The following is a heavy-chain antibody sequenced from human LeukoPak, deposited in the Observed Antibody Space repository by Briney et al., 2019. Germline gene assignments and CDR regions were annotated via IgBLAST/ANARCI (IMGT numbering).Heavy chain of an antibody. CDR3: ARHPRRLSAFDI. J-gene: IGHJ3*02. CDR2: IYYSGST. Sequence: SETLSLTCTVSGGSISSYYWSWIRQPPGKGLEWIGYIYYSGSTNYNPSLKSRVTISVDTSKNQFSLKLSSVTAADTAVYYCARHPRRLSAFDIWGQGTMVAVSS. CDR1: GGSISSYY. V-gene: IGHV4-59*08.